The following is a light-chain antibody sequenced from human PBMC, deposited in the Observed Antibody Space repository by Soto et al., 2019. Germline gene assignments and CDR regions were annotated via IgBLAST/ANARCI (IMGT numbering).Light chain of an antibody. CDR2: GAS. V-gene: IGKV3-20*01. CDR3: QHYGGSPGT. J-gene: IGKJ1*01. Sequence: EIVLTQSPDTLSVSPGERATLSCSASQSVSTSYLAWYQQKPGQAPRLLISGASSRAAGIPDRFSASGSGTDFTLTINRLEPEDFAVYFCQHYGGSPGTFGQGTKVEIK. CDR1: QSVSTSY.